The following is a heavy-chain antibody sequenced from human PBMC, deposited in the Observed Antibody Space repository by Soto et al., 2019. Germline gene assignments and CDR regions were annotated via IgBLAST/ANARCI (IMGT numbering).Heavy chain of an antibody. CDR3: ASRPYYYDSSGYYSHYFDY. V-gene: IGHV3-66*01. D-gene: IGHD3-22*01. CDR1: GFTVSSNY. J-gene: IGHJ4*02. Sequence: GGSLRLSCAASGFTVSSNYMSWVRQAPGKGLEWVSVIYSGGSTYYADSVKGRFTISRDKSKNTLYLQMNSLRAEDTAVYYCASRPYYYDSSGYYSHYFDYWGQGTLVTVSS. CDR2: IYSGGST.